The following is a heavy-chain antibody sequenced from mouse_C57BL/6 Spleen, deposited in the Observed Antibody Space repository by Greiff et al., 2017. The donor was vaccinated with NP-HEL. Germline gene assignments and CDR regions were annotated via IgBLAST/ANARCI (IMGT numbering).Heavy chain of an antibody. CDR1: SYAFSSSW. D-gene: IGHD1-1*01. V-gene: IGHV1-82*01. CDR3: ARGSSTWFAY. CDR2: IYPGDGDT. J-gene: IGHJ3*01. Sequence: QVQLQQSGPELVKPGASVKISCKASSYAFSSSWMNWVKQRPGKGLEWIGRIYPGDGDTNYNGKFKGKATLTADKSSSTAYMQLSSLTSEDSAVYFCARGSSTWFAYWGQGTLVTVSA.